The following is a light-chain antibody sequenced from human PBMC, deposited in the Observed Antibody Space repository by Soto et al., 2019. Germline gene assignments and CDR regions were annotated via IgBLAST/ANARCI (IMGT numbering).Light chain of an antibody. J-gene: IGLJ3*02. V-gene: IGLV2-23*02. Sequence: QSALTQPASVSGSPGQSITISCTGTSSDVGSYNLVSWYQQHPGKAPKFMIYEVSKRPSGVSNCFSGSKSGNTASLAISGLQAEDEADYYCCSYAGSSTFVFGGGTKLTVL. CDR2: EVS. CDR3: CSYAGSSTFV. CDR1: SSDVGSYNL.